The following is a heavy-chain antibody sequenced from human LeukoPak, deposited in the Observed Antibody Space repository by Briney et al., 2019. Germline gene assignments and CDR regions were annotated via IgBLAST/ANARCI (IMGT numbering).Heavy chain of an antibody. D-gene: IGHD3-22*01. J-gene: IGHJ4*02. CDR1: GFTFDDYA. V-gene: IGHV3-9*01. Sequence: GGSLRLSCAASGFTFDDYAMHLVRQAPGKGLEWVSGISWNSGSIGYADSVKGRFAISRDNAKNSLYLQMNSLRDEDTALYYCASLYDSSGYYSDYWGQGTLVTVSS. CDR2: ISWNSGSI. CDR3: ASLYDSSGYYSDY.